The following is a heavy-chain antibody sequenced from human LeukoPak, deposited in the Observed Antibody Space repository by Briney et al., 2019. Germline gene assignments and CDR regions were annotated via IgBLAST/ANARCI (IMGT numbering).Heavy chain of an antibody. D-gene: IGHD2-21*01. CDR2: ISSSSSTI. CDR1: GFTFSSYE. CDR3: ARPPIRGDYRYFDL. V-gene: IGHV3-48*01. J-gene: IGHJ2*01. Sequence: TGGSLRLSCAASGFTFSSYEMNWVRQAPGKGLEWVSYISSSSSTIFYADSVKGRFTISRDNAKNSLYLQMNSLRAEDTAVYYCARPPIRGDYRYFDLWGRGTLVTVSS.